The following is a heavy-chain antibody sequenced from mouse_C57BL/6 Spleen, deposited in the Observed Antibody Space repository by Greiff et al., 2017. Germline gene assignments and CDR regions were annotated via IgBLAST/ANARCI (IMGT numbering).Heavy chain of an antibody. CDR1: GFTFSSYT. CDR3: ARQEETGKAGLAY. Sequence: EVMLVESGGGLVKPGGSLKLSCAASGFTFSSYTMSWVRQTPEKRLEWVATISGGGGNTYYPDRVKGRFTISRDNAKNTLYLQMSSLRSEDTALYYCARQEETGKAGLAYWGQGTLVTVSA. CDR2: ISGGGGNT. J-gene: IGHJ3*01. D-gene: IGHD4-1*01. V-gene: IGHV5-9*01.